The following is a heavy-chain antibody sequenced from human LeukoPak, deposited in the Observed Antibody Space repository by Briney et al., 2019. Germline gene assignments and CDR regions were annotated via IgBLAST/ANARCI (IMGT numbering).Heavy chain of an antibody. J-gene: IGHJ3*02. Sequence: GASVKVSCKASGGTFSSYAISWVRQAPGQGLEWMGGIIPIFGTANYAQKFQGRVTITADKSTSTAYMELSSLRSEVMAVYYCASNYDILTGYSPAFDIWGKGTMVTVSS. CDR1: GGTFSSYA. D-gene: IGHD3-9*01. CDR3: ASNYDILTGYSPAFDI. V-gene: IGHV1-69*06. CDR2: IIPIFGTA.